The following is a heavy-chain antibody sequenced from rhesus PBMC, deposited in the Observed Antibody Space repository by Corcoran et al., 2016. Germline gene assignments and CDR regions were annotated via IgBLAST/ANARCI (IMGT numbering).Heavy chain of an antibody. D-gene: IGHD1-26*01. CDR3: ARKNNWNYWESYGLDS. V-gene: IGHV3-54*02. J-gene: IGHJ6*01. Sequence: EVQLVESGGGLVQPGGSLRLSCAASVFTFSSYGMHWFRQAQGKGLEWVAVISYEGSKKNYAESLKERFTISRDNSKNMLYRKMNNLKLEDTAVYYWARKNNWNYWESYGLDSWGQGVVVTVSS. CDR2: ISYEGSKK. CDR1: VFTFSSYG.